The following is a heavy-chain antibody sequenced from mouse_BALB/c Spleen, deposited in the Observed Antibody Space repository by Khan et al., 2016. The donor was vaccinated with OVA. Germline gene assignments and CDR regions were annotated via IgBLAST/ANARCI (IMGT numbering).Heavy chain of an antibody. Sequence: EVQLQESGPGLVKPSQSLSLTCTVTGYSITSGYAWNWIRQFPGNKLEWMGYISYSGGTSYNPSLKSRISITRDTSKNPFFLQLNSVTTEDTATYYCARGNYYGYYFDYWGQGTTLTVSS. CDR1: GYSITSGYA. J-gene: IGHJ2*01. D-gene: IGHD1-1*01. CDR2: ISYSGGT. CDR3: ARGNYYGYYFDY. V-gene: IGHV3-2*02.